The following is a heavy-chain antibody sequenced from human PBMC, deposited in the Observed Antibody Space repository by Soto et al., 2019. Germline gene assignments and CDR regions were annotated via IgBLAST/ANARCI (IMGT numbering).Heavy chain of an antibody. CDR3: AGLYHYDSSGYYDY. CDR2: INPSGGRT. D-gene: IGHD3-22*01. Sequence: ASLKVSSTASGNSFTTYYMHCVRQSRVQGLEWMGIINPSGGRTTYAQKFQGRVTMTRDTSTSTFHMELSSLTSEDTAVYYCAGLYHYDSSGYYDYWGQGTLVTVSS. CDR1: GNSFTTYY. J-gene: IGHJ4*02. V-gene: IGHV1-46*01.